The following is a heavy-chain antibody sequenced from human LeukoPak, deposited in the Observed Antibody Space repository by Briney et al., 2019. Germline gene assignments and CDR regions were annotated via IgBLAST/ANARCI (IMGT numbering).Heavy chain of an antibody. CDR2: IKSKTDGGTT. CDR1: GFTFSSYA. Sequence: GGSLRLSCAASGFTFSSYAMSWVRQVPGKGLEWVGRIKSKTDGGTTDYAAPVKGRFTISRDDSKNTLYLQMNSLKTEDTAVYYCVRDTSYWTQSSWGQGTLVTVSS. CDR3: VRDTSYWTQSS. V-gene: IGHV3-15*01. D-gene: IGHD1-26*01. J-gene: IGHJ5*02.